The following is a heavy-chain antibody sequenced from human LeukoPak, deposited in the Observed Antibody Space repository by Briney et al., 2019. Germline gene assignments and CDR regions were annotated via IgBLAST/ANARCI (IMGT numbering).Heavy chain of an antibody. J-gene: IGHJ4*02. CDR1: GFTFSSYE. CDR2: IHGSDDNT. V-gene: IGHV3-23*01. D-gene: IGHD4-23*01. CDR3: AKDLLRWSFDY. Sequence: GGSLRLSCAASGFTFSSYEMNWVRQAPGKGLEWVSAIHGSDDNTHYADSVKGRFTISRDKSKNTLYLQMNSLRADDTAVYYCAKDLLRWSFDYWGQGTLVTVSS.